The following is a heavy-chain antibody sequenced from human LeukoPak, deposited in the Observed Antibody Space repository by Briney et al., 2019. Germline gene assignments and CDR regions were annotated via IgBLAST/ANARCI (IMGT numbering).Heavy chain of an antibody. CDR2: IYYSGST. D-gene: IGHD1-26*01. Sequence: SETLSLTCTVSGGSISSSYYYWGWIRQPPGKGLEWIGYIYYSGSTNYNPSLKSRVSMSVDMSKNQISLKLSSVTAADTAVYYCARVAGSPDFWGQGTLVTVSS. V-gene: IGHV4-61*05. CDR1: GGSISSSYYY. CDR3: ARVAGSPDF. J-gene: IGHJ4*02.